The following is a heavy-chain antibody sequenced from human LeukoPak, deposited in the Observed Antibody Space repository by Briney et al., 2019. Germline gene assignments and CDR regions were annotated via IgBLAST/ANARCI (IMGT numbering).Heavy chain of an antibody. Sequence: SETLSLTCAVYGGSFSGYYWSWIRQPPGKGLEWIGEINHSGSTNYNPSLKSRVTISVDTSKNQFSLKLSSVTAADTAVYYCARGLLWFGEPTTYYYYYGMDVWGQGTTVTVSS. J-gene: IGHJ6*02. CDR3: ARGLLWFGEPTTYYYYYGMDV. V-gene: IGHV4-34*01. D-gene: IGHD3-10*01. CDR1: GGSFSGYY. CDR2: INHSGST.